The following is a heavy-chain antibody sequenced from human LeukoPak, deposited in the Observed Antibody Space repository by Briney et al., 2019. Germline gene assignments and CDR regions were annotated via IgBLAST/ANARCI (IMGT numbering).Heavy chain of an antibody. J-gene: IGHJ6*02. D-gene: IGHD6-13*01. CDR1: GFTFSSYG. V-gene: IGHV3-30*02. CDR3: AKDRTTGYRYYYYGMDV. Sequence: TGGSLRLSCAASGFTFSSYGMHWVRQAPGKGLEWVAFIRYDGSNKYYADSVKGRFTISRDNSKNTLYLQMNSLRAEDTAVYYCAKDRTTGYRYYYYGMDVWGQGTTVTVSS. CDR2: IRYDGSNK.